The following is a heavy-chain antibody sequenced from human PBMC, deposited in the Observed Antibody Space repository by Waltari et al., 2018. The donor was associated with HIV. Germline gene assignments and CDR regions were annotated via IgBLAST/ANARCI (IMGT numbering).Heavy chain of an antibody. Sequence: QVQLQASGPGLVKPSETLALTCTDSGSSISSYYWRWIRQPAGTGLEWIGRIYTSGSTNYNPSLKSRVTMSVDTSKNQFSLKLSSVTAADTAVYYCAGTYYDYVWGSYRPPPFDYWGQGTLVTVSS. D-gene: IGHD3-16*02. CDR3: AGTYYDYVWGSYRPPPFDY. CDR1: GSSISSYY. V-gene: IGHV4-4*07. CDR2: IYTSGST. J-gene: IGHJ4*02.